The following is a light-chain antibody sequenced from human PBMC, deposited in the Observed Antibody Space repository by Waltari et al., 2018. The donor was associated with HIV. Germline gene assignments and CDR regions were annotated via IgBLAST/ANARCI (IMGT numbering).Light chain of an antibody. CDR3: QSYDSSLSGSV. CDR2: GNS. Sequence: QSVLTQPPSVSGAPGQRVTISCTGSSSNIGEGYDVDWYQQLPVTAPKHLSYGNSNRPSAVPARFSGSKSRTSASLAISGRQAEDEADYYCQSYDSSLSGSVFDGENKLTVL. V-gene: IGLV1-40*01. J-gene: IGLJ3*02. CDR1: SSNIGEGYD.